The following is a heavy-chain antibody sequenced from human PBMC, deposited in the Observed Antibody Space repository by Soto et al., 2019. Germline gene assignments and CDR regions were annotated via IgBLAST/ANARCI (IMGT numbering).Heavy chain of an antibody. CDR1: GFMFDSRW. Sequence: EVQLVESGGGLAQPGGSLRLSCAAPGFMFDSRWMSWVRQAPGKGLEWVANIKGDGSEKKYVDSVKGRFTISRDNARNTLYLQMNSLRAEDTAVYYCVRVEIGSYDLWGQGALVTVSS. CDR3: VRVEIGSYDL. D-gene: IGHD1-26*01. J-gene: IGHJ5*02. V-gene: IGHV3-7*01. CDR2: IKGDGSEK.